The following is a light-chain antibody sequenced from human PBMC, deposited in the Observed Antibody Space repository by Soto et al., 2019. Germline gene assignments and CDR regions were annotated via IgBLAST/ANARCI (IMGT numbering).Light chain of an antibody. CDR2: DAS. Sequence: EIVLTQSPATLSRSPGERDTLSCRASQSVSSYLAWYQQKPGQAPRLLIYDASNRATGIPARFSGSGSGTDFTLTISSLEPEDFAVYYCQQRSNWPLFTFGPGTKVDIK. CDR3: QQRSNWPLFT. V-gene: IGKV3-11*01. J-gene: IGKJ3*01. CDR1: QSVSSY.